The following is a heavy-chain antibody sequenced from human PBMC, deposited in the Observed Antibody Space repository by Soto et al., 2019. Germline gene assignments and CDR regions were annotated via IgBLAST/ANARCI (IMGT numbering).Heavy chain of an antibody. CDR1: GYTFIHYA. J-gene: IGHJ4*02. CDR3: VRGPPELAGPSFDY. Sequence: QVQLVQSGAEVKKSGASVKVSCKASGYTFIHYAMHWVRQAPGQRLEYMAWINTGNGNTKYSQKFQGRVTITRDTSASTAYMNLSSLRSEDTAVYYCVRGPPELAGPSFDYWGQGTLVTVSS. V-gene: IGHV1-3*04. CDR2: INTGNGNT. D-gene: IGHD6-19*01.